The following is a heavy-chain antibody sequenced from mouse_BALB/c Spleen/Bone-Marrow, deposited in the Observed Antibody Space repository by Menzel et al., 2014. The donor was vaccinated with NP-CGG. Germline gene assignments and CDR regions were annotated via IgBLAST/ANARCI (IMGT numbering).Heavy chain of an antibody. V-gene: IGHV7-3*02. CDR2: IRNKAKGYTT. CDR1: GFTFTDYY. J-gene: IGHJ1*01. CDR3: AIDEIVGIYWYVDV. Sequence: EVQLVESGGGSVQPGGSLRLSCATSGFTFTDYYMSWVRQPPGKALEWLGFIRNKAKGYTTEYSASVKGRITISRDNSQRILCLQMNTLRAEDSATYYCAIDEIVGIYWYVDVWLAGTTVIVSS.